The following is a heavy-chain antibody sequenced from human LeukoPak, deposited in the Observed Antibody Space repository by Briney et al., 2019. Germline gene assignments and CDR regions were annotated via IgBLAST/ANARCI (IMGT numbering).Heavy chain of an antibody. D-gene: IGHD2-2*02. V-gene: IGHV3-23*01. J-gene: IGHJ6*03. CDR1: GFTFSSYA. Sequence: GGSLRLSCAASGFTFSSYAMSWVRQAPGKGLEWVSAISGSGGSTYYADSVKGRFTISRDNSKNTLYLQMNSLRAEDTAVYYCAKSEAFCSSTSCYIRRYYYYMDVWGKGTTVTVSS. CDR3: AKSEAFCSSTSCYIRRYYYYMDV. CDR2: ISGSGGST.